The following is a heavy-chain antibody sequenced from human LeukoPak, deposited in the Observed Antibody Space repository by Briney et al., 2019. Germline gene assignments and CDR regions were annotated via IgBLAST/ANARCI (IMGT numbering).Heavy chain of an antibody. V-gene: IGHV3-30*02. J-gene: IGHJ4*02. Sequence: GGSLRLSCAASGFTFSRYGMHWVRQAPGKGLELVAFIRFDGSNKYYADSVKGRFTISRDKSKNTLHLQMSSLRGEDTAVYYCAKDFTYAVAGRGDFDYWGQGTLVTVSS. CDR3: AKDFTYAVAGRGDFDY. CDR2: IRFDGSNK. CDR1: GFTFSRYG. D-gene: IGHD6-19*01.